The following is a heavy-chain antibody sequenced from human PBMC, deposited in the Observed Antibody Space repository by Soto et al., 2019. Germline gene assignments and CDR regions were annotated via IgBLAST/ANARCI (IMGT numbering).Heavy chain of an antibody. D-gene: IGHD7-27*01. CDR1: GYTINSYD. CDR2: MNPNSGNT. CDR3: ASSLLTPFDY. Sequence: GASVKVCCKDSGYTINSYDSNWVRQATGQGLEWMGWMNPNSGNTGYAQKFQGRVTMTRNTSISTAYMELSSLRSEDTAVYYCASSLLTPFDYWGQGTLVTVSS. J-gene: IGHJ4*02. V-gene: IGHV1-8*01.